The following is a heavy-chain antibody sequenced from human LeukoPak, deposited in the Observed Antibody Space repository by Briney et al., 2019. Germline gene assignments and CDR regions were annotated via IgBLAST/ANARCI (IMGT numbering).Heavy chain of an antibody. Sequence: GGSLRLSCAASGFTFSDSVMHWVRQASGKGLEWVGRIRGKANSYATVYAASVKGRFTISRDDSKNTAYLQMNSLKIEDTAVYYCTCGSGWYSPDYWGQGTLVTVSP. J-gene: IGHJ4*02. CDR2: IRGKANSYAT. CDR3: TCGSGWYSPDY. D-gene: IGHD6-19*01. CDR1: GFTFSDSV. V-gene: IGHV3-73*01.